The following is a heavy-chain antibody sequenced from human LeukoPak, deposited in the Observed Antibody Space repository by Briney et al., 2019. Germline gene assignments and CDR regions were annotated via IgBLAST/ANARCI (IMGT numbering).Heavy chain of an antibody. V-gene: IGHV3-48*04. CDR1: GFTFSSYS. D-gene: IGHD3-10*01. Sequence: GGSLRLSCAASGFTFSSYSMNWVRQAPGKGLEWVSYISSSSSTIYYAGSVKGRFTISRDNAKNSLYLQMNSLRAEDTAVYYCARVALWYGEYPAGYFDYWGQGTLVTVSS. J-gene: IGHJ4*02. CDR3: ARVALWYGEYPAGYFDY. CDR2: ISSSSSTI.